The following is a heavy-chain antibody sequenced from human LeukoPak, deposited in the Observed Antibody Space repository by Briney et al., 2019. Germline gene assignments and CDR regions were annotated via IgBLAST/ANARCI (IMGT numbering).Heavy chain of an antibody. Sequence: GALRLSCAASGFTFRLYAMTWVRQAPGKGLEWVSAISGNADTTYYADSVKGRFTISRDNPKITLFLQMNNLRAEDTVLYYCAVYAFGYCYFDLWGRGTLVTVSS. CDR2: ISGNADTT. CDR3: AVYAFGYCYFDL. CDR1: GFTFRLYA. J-gene: IGHJ2*01. V-gene: IGHV3-23*01. D-gene: IGHD1-14*01.